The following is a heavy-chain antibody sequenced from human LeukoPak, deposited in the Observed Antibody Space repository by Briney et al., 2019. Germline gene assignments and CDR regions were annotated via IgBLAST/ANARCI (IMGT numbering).Heavy chain of an antibody. J-gene: IGHJ4*02. Sequence: PGGSLRLSCAASGLTFSSYAMSWVRRAPGRGLEWVSTISGNGRNTDYADSVKGRFTISRDNSKNTLYLQMNSLRAEDTAVYYCAKDKYHYYDSSGYYYYFDYWGQGTLVTVSS. CDR2: ISGNGRNT. D-gene: IGHD3-22*01. CDR1: GLTFSSYA. V-gene: IGHV3-23*01. CDR3: AKDKYHYYDSSGYYYYFDY.